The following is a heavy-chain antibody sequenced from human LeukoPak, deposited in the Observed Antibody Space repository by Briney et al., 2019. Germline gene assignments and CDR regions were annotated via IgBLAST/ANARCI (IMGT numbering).Heavy chain of an antibody. CDR2: INPNSGGT. Sequence: ASVKVSCKASGYTFTGSYIHWVRQAPGQGLEWMGWINPNSGGTNYAQNFQGRVTMTRDTSIITAYMELGRLRSDGTAVYYCAREMYDASGRNFDYWGQGTLVTVSS. D-gene: IGHD3-22*01. V-gene: IGHV1-2*02. J-gene: IGHJ4*02. CDR1: GYTFTGSY. CDR3: AREMYDASGRNFDY.